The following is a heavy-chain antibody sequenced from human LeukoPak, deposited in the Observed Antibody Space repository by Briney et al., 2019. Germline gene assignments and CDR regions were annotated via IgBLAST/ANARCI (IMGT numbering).Heavy chain of an antibody. D-gene: IGHD2-8*01. CDR1: GYRFTSYW. V-gene: IGHV5-10-1*01. Sequence: GESLQISCQGSGYRFTSYWISWVRQMPGKGLEWMGRIDPSDSYTKYSPSFQGHLTISADKSISTAYLQWRSLKASDTAMYYCARHQLLGPCFKGVCSDAFDIWGQGTMVTVSS. CDR2: IDPSDSYT. J-gene: IGHJ3*02. CDR3: ARHQLLGPCFKGVCSDAFDI.